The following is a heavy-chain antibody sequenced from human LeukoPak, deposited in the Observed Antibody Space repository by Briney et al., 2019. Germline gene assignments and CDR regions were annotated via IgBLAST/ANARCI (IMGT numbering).Heavy chain of an antibody. Sequence: ASVKASCKASGYTLTSYAMHWVRQAPGQRLERMGWINVGNGNTKYSQRFQGRVTIIRDTSASTVYMELSSLRSEDTAVYYCARVPVRSGFDYWGQGTLVTVSS. V-gene: IGHV1-3*01. J-gene: IGHJ4*02. CDR1: GYTLTSYA. CDR3: ARVPVRSGFDY. CDR2: INVGNGNT. D-gene: IGHD3-10*02.